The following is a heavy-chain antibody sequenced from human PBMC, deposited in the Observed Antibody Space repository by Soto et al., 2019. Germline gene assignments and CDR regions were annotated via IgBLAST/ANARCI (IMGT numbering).Heavy chain of an antibody. CDR3: ARERSANPFMITIFGVVANTNMDV. Sequence: PGGSLRLSCAASGFTFSSYAMHWVRQAPGKGLEWVAVISYDGSIKYYADSVKGRFTISRDNSKNTLYLQMNSLRAEDTAVYYCARERSANPFMITIFGVVANTNMDVWGQGTTVPVSS. D-gene: IGHD3-3*01. CDR1: GFTFSSYA. J-gene: IGHJ6*02. CDR2: ISYDGSIK. V-gene: IGHV3-30-3*01.